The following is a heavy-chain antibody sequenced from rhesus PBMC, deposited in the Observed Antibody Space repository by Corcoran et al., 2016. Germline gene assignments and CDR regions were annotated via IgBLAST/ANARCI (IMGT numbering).Heavy chain of an antibody. CDR1: GGSISGYY. CDR2: SGGSSGST. D-gene: IGHD4-35*01. V-gene: IGHV4-127*01. CDR3: ARASTDYGNFLYGLDS. J-gene: IGHJ6*01. Sequence: QVQLQESGPGVVKPSETLSLPCAVSGGSISGYYLWSWTCPPPGRGMEWIGYSGGSSGSTNYNPSLKSRVTISKDTSKNQFSLKLSSVTAADTAVYYCARASTDYGNFLYGLDSWGQGVVVTVSS.